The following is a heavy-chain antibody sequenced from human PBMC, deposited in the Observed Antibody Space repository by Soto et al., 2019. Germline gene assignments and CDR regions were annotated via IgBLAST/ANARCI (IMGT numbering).Heavy chain of an antibody. J-gene: IGHJ4*02. CDR2: INPSGGST. D-gene: IGHD3-22*01. CDR1: GYTFTSYY. V-gene: IGHV1-46*01. Sequence: ASVKVSCKASGYTFTSYYMHWVRQAPGQGLEWMGIINPSGGSTSYAQKFQGRVTMTRDTSTSTVYMELSSLRSEDTAVYYCARDPSVNYDSSGYPGYWGQGTLVTVSS. CDR3: ARDPSVNYDSSGYPGY.